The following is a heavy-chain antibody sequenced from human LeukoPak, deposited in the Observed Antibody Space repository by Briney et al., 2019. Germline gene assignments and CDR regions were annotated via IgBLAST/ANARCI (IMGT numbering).Heavy chain of an antibody. V-gene: IGHV4-39*01. J-gene: IGHJ4*02. D-gene: IGHD3-22*01. CDR2: IYYSGST. Sequence: SETLSLTCTVSGGSISSSSYYWGWIRQPPGKGLEWIGSIYYSGSTYYNPSLKSRVTISVDTSKNQFSLKLSSVTAADTAVYYCARLTSYEDYYDSSGYYPAHFDYWGQGTLVTVSS. CDR3: ARLTSYEDYYDSSGYYPAHFDY. CDR1: GGSISSSSYY.